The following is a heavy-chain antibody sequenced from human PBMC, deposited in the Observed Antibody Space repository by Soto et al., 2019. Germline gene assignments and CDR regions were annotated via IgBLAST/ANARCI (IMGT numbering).Heavy chain of an antibody. CDR3: ARDRVNWNYFAYYFDY. V-gene: IGHV1-69*08. J-gene: IGHJ4*02. CDR2: IIPILGIA. Sequence: QVQLVQSGAEVKKPGSSVKVSCKASGGTFSSYTISWVRQAPGQGLEWMGRIIPILGIANYAQKFQGRVTITADKSTSTAYMELSSLRSEDTAVYYCARDRVNWNYFAYYFDYWGQGTLVTVSS. D-gene: IGHD1-7*01. CDR1: GGTFSSYT.